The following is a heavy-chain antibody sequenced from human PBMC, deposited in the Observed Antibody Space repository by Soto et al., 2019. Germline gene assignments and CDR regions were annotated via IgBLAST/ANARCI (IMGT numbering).Heavy chain of an antibody. J-gene: IGHJ4*02. V-gene: IGHV4-39*01. Sequence: SETLSITCTVSGGSISSSSYYWGWVRQPPGKGLEWIGAISYGGSTYHNPSLRSRVTISVDTSKSQFSLDLTSVTAADTAVYYSARHRRETGTYYYTRGYWRQGTLGSVSS. CDR2: ISYGGST. CDR3: ARHRRETGTYYYTRGY. CDR1: GGSISSSSYY. D-gene: IGHD1-1*01.